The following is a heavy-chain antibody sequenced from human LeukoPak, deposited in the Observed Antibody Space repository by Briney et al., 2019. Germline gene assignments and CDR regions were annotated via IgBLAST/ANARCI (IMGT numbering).Heavy chain of an antibody. J-gene: IGHJ4*02. Sequence: PGGSLRLSCVASGFSFSSYVMNWVRQAPGTGLEWVSAISGNGGSTYYADSVKGRFTISRDNSKNTLSLQMNSLRAEDTAVYYCAKSLIGSGYGWAPFDYWGQGTLVTVSS. CDR1: GFSFSSYV. V-gene: IGHV3-23*01. D-gene: IGHD5-12*01. CDR3: AKSLIGSGYGWAPFDY. CDR2: ISGNGGST.